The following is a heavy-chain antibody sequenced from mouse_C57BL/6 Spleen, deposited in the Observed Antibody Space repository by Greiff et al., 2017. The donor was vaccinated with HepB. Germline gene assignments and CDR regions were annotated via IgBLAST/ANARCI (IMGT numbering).Heavy chain of an antibody. CDR3: ARPGDYSSYWYFDV. CDR2: ISSGSSTI. CDR1: GFTFSDSG. V-gene: IGHV5-17*01. J-gene: IGHJ1*03. D-gene: IGHD1-1*01. Sequence: EVMLVESGGGLVKPGGSLKLSCAASGFTFSDSGMHWVRQAPEKGLEWVAYISSGSSTIYYADTVKGRFTISRDNAKNTLFLQMTSLRSEDTAMYYCARPGDYSSYWYFDVWGTGTTVTVSS.